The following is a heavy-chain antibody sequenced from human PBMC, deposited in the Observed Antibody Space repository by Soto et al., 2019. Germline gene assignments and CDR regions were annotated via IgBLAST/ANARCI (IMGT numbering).Heavy chain of an antibody. V-gene: IGHV4-39*01. J-gene: IGHJ3*02. CDR2: ISYSGNT. CDR1: GASISSTSHS. D-gene: IGHD1-26*01. CDR3: ARHRGSGTYYEAYDI. Sequence: PSETLSLTSTVSGASISSTSHSWGWIRQSPGKGLGWIASISYSGNTYYNPSLKSRVTISVDTSKNQFSLKLISVTAADTAIYYCARHRGSGTYYEAYDIWGQGTVVTVSS.